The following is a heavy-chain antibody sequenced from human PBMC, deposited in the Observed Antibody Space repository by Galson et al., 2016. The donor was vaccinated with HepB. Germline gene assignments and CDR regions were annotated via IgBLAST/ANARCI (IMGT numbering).Heavy chain of an antibody. CDR3: AREEGRAEDFVVVPAAMKLRLLGYYSMDV. CDR1: GYTFTSYY. D-gene: IGHD2-2*01. CDR2: INPSGGTT. V-gene: IGHV1-46*01. Sequence: SVKVSCKASGYTFTSYYIHWVRQAPGQGLEWMGIINPSGGTTSYAQKFQGRVTMTIDTSTSTVHMELSSLRSEDTAVYYCAREEGRAEDFVVVPAAMKLRLLGYYSMDVWGQGTTVTVSS. J-gene: IGHJ6*02.